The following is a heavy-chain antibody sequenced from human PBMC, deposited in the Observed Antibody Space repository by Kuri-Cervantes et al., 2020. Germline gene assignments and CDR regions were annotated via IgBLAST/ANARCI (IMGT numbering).Heavy chain of an antibody. CDR2: IIPIFGTA. V-gene: IGHV1-69*05. J-gene: IGHJ5*02. CDR3: ARIVDYYGSGGPRFDP. CDR1: GGTFSSYA. D-gene: IGHD3-10*01. Sequence: SVKVSCKASGGTFSSYAISWVRQAPGQGLEWMGGIIPIFGTANYAQKFQGRVTITTDESTSTAYMELSSLRSEDTAVYYCARIVDYYGSGGPRFDPWGQGTLVTVSS.